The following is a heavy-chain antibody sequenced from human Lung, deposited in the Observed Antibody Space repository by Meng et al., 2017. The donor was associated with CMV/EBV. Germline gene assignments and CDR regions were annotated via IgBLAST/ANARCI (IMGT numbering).Heavy chain of an antibody. Sequence: SCAASGFTFSNYDMHWVRQAPGKGLEWVSSIDISDDTYYLGAVRGRFTISRENAKKSLYLQMKSMIAGETAVYYCARGRLYDSSSGYSHHDNFDLXGQGXMVTVSS. J-gene: IGHJ3*01. CDR2: IDISDDT. CDR1: GFTFSNYD. CDR3: ARGRLYDSSSGYSHHDNFDL. D-gene: IGHD3-3*01. V-gene: IGHV3-13*01.